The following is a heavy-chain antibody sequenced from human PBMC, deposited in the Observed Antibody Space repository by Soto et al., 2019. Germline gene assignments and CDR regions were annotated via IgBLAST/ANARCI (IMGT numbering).Heavy chain of an antibody. CDR3: ARDIGKMVHPGSGSGSSNSYYYDYGMDV. Sequence: GASVKVSCKASGYTFTRYGISWVRQAPGQRLEWMGWISAYNGNTNHAQKLQGRVTMTTDTSTSTAYMELRSLRSDDTAVYYCARDIGKMVHPGSGSGSSNSYYYDYGMDVWGPRDHGHRLL. J-gene: IGHJ6*01. V-gene: IGHV1-18*01. CDR1: GYTFTRYG. CDR2: ISAYNGNT. D-gene: IGHD3-10*01.